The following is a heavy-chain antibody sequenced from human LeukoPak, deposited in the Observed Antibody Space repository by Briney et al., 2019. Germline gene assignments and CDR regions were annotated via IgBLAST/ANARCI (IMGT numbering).Heavy chain of an antibody. CDR1: GFTFSSYA. CDR2: ISYDGSNK. D-gene: IGHD1-26*01. CDR3: ARAAVIVGASYCYY. Sequence: GRSLRLSCAASGFTFSSYAMHWVRQAPGKGLEWVAVISYDGSNKYYADSVKGRFTISRDNSKNTQYLQMNSLRAEDTAMYYCARAAVIVGASYCYYWGQGTLVTVSS. V-gene: IGHV3-30-3*01. J-gene: IGHJ4*02.